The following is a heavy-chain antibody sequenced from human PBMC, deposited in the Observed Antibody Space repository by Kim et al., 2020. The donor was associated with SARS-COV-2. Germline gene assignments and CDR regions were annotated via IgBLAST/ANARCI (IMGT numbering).Heavy chain of an antibody. V-gene: IGHV4-39*01. J-gene: IGHJ4*02. Sequence: LKSRVTISVTTSKTQFSLKLSSVTAADTAVYYCARHLTIFGVVIGFDFDYWGQGTLVTVSS. CDR3: ARHLTIFGVVIGFDFDY. D-gene: IGHD3-3*01.